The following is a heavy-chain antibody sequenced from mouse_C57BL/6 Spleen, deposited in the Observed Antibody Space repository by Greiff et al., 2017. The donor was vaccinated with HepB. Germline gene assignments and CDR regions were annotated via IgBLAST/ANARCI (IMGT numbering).Heavy chain of an antibody. CDR1: GFSLTSYG. J-gene: IGHJ4*01. CDR3: ARNLLGPYGSWAMDY. CDR2: IWSGGST. V-gene: IGHV2-2*01. Sequence: VMLVESGPGLVQPSQSLSITCTVSGFSLTSYGVHWVRQSPGKGLEWLGVIWSGGSTDYNAAFISRLSISKDNSKSQVFFKMNSLQADDTAIYYCARNLLGPYGSWAMDYWGQGTSVTVSS. D-gene: IGHD1-1*01.